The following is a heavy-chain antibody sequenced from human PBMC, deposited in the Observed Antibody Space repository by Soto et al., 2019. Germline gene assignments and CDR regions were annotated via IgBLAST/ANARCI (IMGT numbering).Heavy chain of an antibody. D-gene: IGHD2-15*01. CDR1: GGSISSGDYY. CDR2: IYYSGST. V-gene: IGHV4-30-4*01. Sequence: PSETLSLTCTVSGGSISSGDYYWSWIRQPPGKGLEWIGYIYYSGSTYYNPSLKSRVTISVDTSKNQFSLKLSSVTAADTAVYYCARDRENCSGGSCYRFYYYGMDVWGQGTTVTVSS. J-gene: IGHJ6*02. CDR3: ARDRENCSGGSCYRFYYYGMDV.